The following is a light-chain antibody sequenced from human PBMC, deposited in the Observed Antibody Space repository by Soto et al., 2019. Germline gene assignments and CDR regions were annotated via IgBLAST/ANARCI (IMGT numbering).Light chain of an antibody. CDR2: DVT. CDR1: SSDVGGYDH. CDR3: SSYTNKDTLL. V-gene: IGLV2-14*03. J-gene: IGLJ3*02. Sequence: QSALTQPASVSGSPGQSITISCTGTSSDVGGYDHVSWYQQHPGKAPKLIIYDVTVRPSGISRRFSGSKSDNTASLAVSGLQPEGEADYYCSSYTNKDTLLFGGGTKVTVL.